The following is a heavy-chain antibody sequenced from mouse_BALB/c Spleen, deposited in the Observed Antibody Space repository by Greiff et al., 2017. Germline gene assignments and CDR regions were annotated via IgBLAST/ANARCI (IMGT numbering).Heavy chain of an antibody. V-gene: IGHV14-3*02. J-gene: IGHJ2*01. Sequence: VQLQQSGAELVKPGASVKLSCTASGFTFKDTYMHWVKQRPEQGLEWIGRIDPENGTTKYDPKFQGKATITADTSSNTAYLQLSSLTSEDTAVYYCARRGLLLYFDYWGQGTTLTVSA. CDR1: GFTFKDTY. D-gene: IGHD2-3*01. CDR2: IDPENGTT. CDR3: ARRGLLLYFDY.